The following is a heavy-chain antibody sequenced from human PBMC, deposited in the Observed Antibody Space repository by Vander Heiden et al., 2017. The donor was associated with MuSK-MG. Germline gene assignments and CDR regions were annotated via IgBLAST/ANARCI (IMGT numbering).Heavy chain of an antibody. CDR2: ISWNSGRI. CDR1: GFPFDDYA. CDR3: GRDMVGCKLPLDD. D-gene: IGHD2-8*01. J-gene: IGHJ4*02. Sequence: EVQLVESGGGLVQPGRSLRLSCAASGFPFDDYAMHWVRQAPGECLEGVSGISWNSGRIGYADAVKGRFTISRDNAKYALYLQMNRLSAEDADLYCCGRDMVGCKLPLDDWGQGTLVNVAS. V-gene: IGHV3-9*01.